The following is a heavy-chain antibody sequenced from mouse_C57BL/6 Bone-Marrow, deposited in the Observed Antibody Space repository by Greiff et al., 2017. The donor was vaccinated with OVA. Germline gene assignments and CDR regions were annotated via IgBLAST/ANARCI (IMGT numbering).Heavy chain of an antibody. V-gene: IGHV1-69*01. CDR2: IDPSDSYT. CDR3: AREDTTVVAPYFDV. CDR1: GYTFTSYW. D-gene: IGHD1-1*01. J-gene: IGHJ1*03. Sequence: VKLQQPGAELVMPGASVKLSCKASGYTFTSYWMHWVKQRPGQGLEWIGEIDPSDSYTNYNQKFKGKSTLTVDKSSSTAYMQLSSLTSEDSAVYYCAREDTTVVAPYFDVWGTGTTVTVSS.